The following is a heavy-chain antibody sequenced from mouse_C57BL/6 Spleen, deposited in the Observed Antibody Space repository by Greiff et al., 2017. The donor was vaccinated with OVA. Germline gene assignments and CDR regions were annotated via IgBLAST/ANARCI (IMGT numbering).Heavy chain of an antibody. J-gene: IGHJ1*03. Sequence: EVQVVESGGGLVKPGGSLKLSCAASGFTFSDYGMHWVRQAPEKGLEWVAYISSGSSTIYYADTVKGRFTISRDNAKNTLFLQMTSLRSEDTAMYYCARTITTVVDWYFDVWGTGTTVTVSS. CDR2: ISSGSSTI. CDR3: ARTITTVVDWYFDV. V-gene: IGHV5-17*01. D-gene: IGHD1-1*01. CDR1: GFTFSDYG.